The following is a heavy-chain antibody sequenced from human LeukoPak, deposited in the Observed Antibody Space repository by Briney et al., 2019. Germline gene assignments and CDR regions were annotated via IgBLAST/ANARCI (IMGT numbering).Heavy chain of an antibody. CDR2: ISYDGSNK. CDR1: GFTFSSYG. D-gene: IGHD3-22*01. CDR3: AKDLSDYYDSSGYPPLGY. J-gene: IGHJ4*02. Sequence: GGSLRLSCAASGFTFSSYGMHWVRQAPGKGLEWVAVISYDGSNKYYADSVKGRFTISRDNSKNTLYLQMNSLRAEDTAVYYCAKDLSDYYDSSGYPPLGYWGQGTLVTVSS. V-gene: IGHV3-30*18.